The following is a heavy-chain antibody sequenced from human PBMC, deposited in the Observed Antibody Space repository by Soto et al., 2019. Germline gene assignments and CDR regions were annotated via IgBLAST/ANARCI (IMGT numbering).Heavy chain of an antibody. V-gene: IGHV4-31*03. Sequence: SETLSLTCTVSGGSISSGDYYWSWIRQHPGKGLEWIGYIYYSGSTYYNPSLKSRVTISVDTSKIQFSLKLSSVTAADTAVYYCARYSSSSEESFDYWGQGTLVTVSS. CDR1: GGSISSGDYY. D-gene: IGHD6-6*01. CDR2: IYYSGST. CDR3: ARYSSSSEESFDY. J-gene: IGHJ4*02.